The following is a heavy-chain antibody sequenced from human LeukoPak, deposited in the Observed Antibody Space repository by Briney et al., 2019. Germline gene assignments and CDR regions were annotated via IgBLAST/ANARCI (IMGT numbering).Heavy chain of an antibody. CDR1: GGSISSYY. CDR3: ARRVGRWFGERAYYYNYMDV. V-gene: IGHV4-59*08. CDR2: IYYSGST. J-gene: IGHJ6*03. Sequence: KTSETLSLTCTVSGGSISSYYWSWIRQPPGKGLEWIGYIYYSGSTNYNPSLKSRVTISVDTSKNQFSLKLSSVTAADTAMYYCARRVGRWFGERAYYYNYMDVWGKGTTVTISS. D-gene: IGHD3-10*01.